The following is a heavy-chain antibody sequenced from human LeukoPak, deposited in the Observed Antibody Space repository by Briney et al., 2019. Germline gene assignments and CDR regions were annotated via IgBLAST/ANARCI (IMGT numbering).Heavy chain of an antibody. CDR3: AHRRDSSGYQYRYWFAP. CDR1: GFSLTTSGVG. CDR2: INWDDQK. J-gene: IGHJ5*02. D-gene: IGHD3-22*01. V-gene: IGHV2-5*02. Sequence: SGPTLVNPTQTLTLTCTFSGFSLTTSGVGVGWIRQPPGKALEWLALINWDDQKVYSPSLQSRLSITKDTSKNQVVLTMTNVDPVDTAKCYCAHRRDSSGYQYRYWFAPWGQGTLVTVSS.